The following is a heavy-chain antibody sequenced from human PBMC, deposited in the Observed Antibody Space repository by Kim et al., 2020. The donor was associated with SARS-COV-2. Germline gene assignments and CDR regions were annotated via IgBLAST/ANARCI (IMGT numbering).Heavy chain of an antibody. Sequence: GGSLRLSCAASGFTFSRRAMSWVRQAPGKGLEWIASVNNGNNPYYAASVRGRFTVSRDNTKDTVYLQMNSLRAEDTALYYCAKDHPSAGWPTFDSWGQGT. V-gene: IGHV3-23*05. CDR1: GFTFSRRA. J-gene: IGHJ4*02. CDR2: VNNGNNP. CDR3: AKDHPSAGWPTFDS. D-gene: IGHD6-19*01.